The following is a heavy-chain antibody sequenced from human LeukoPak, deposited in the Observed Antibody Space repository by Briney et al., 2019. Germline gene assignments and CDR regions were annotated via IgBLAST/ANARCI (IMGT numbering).Heavy chain of an antibody. D-gene: IGHD5-18*01. CDR3: ARGVESYRFYNWFDP. CDR2: IYTSGST. Sequence: SETLSLTCTVSGGSISSYYWSWIRQPAGKGLEWIGRIYTSGSTNYNPSLKSRVTISVDTSKDQFSLKLSSVTAADTAVYYCARGVESYRFYNWFDPWGQGTLVTVSS. J-gene: IGHJ5*02. CDR1: GGSISSYY. V-gene: IGHV4-4*07.